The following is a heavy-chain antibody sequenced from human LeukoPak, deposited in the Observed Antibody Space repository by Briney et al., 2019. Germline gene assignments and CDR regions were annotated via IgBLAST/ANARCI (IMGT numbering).Heavy chain of an antibody. J-gene: IGHJ4*02. V-gene: IGHV3-64D*09. CDR1: GFSFSICS. CDR2: ISNNGGHT. D-gene: IGHD4-17*01. Sequence: GGSLRLSCSASGFSFSICSMHWVRQAPGKGLEYVSAISNNGGHTNYADSVKGRFTTSRDNSKNTLYLQMSSLRAEDTAVYYCVKATVTSSYFDYFDSWGQGTRVTVSS. CDR3: VKATVTSSYFDYFDS.